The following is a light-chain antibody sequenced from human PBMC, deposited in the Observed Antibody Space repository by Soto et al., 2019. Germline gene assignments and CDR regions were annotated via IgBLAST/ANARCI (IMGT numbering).Light chain of an antibody. CDR3: KYYNNYCWT. V-gene: IGKV1-5*03. Sequence: DIQLTQSPSTLSASVGDRVTITCRASQSISSWLAWYQQKPGKAPKFLIYKTSNLESGVPSRFSGSGSGTEFPLTISSLQPDDFANYYCKYYNNYCWTFGQGTKVEIK. J-gene: IGKJ1*01. CDR2: KTS. CDR1: QSISSW.